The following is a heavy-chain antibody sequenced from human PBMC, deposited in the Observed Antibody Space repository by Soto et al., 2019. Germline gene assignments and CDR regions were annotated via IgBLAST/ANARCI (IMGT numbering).Heavy chain of an antibody. D-gene: IGHD3-22*01. CDR3: ARGYYDSSGYSNWFDP. J-gene: IGHJ5*02. Sequence: SETLSLTCTVSGGSISSGGYYWCWIRQHPGTGLEWIGHISYSGSTYYNTSLKSRVTISVDTSRNQFSLIVNSVTAEDTAVYYCARGYYDSSGYSNWFDPWGQGTLVTVSS. CDR2: ISYSGST. CDR1: GGSISSGGYY. V-gene: IGHV4-31*03.